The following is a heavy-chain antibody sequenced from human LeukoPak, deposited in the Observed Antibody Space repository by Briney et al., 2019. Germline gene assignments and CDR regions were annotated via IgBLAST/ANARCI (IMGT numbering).Heavy chain of an antibody. J-gene: IGHJ4*02. CDR2: IYGSGDT. D-gene: IGHD3-22*01. Sequence: GGSLRLSCAASGFTFSSYAMSWVRQAPGKGLEWVSIIYGSGDTCYADSVKGRFTISRDNSKNTLYLQMNSLRAEDTAVYYCARTPYYYDSSGYYSDWGQGTLVTVSS. V-gene: IGHV3-66*01. CDR3: ARTPYYYDSSGYYSD. CDR1: GFTFSSYA.